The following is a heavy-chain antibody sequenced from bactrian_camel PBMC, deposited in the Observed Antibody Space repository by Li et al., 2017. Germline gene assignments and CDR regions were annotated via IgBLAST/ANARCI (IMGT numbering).Heavy chain of an antibody. J-gene: IGHJ4*01. D-gene: IGHD2*01. CDR1: GDSNSRYC. V-gene: IGHV3S53*01. Sequence: VQLVESGGGSVQAEGSLRLSCVASGDSNSRYCMAWFRQAPGKKREGVAAIYKSGPTCYDDSVKGRFNISQDAAKNVVFLQMSSLTPDDTAMYYCAAGWLKYYSNEGAVFKEVGAFNYWGQGTQVTVS. CDR3: AAGWLKYYSNEGAVFKEVGAFNY. CDR2: IYKSGPT.